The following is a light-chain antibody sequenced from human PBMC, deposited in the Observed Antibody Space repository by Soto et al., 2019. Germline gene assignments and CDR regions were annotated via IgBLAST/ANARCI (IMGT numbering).Light chain of an antibody. CDR3: TSYAGSNNLV. V-gene: IGLV2-8*01. Sequence: QSALTQPPSASGSPGQSVTISCTGTSSDVGGYNYVSWYQQRPGKAPKLMIYEVSQRPSGVPDRFSGSKSGNTASLTVSGLQAEDEADYYCTSYAGSNNLVFGGGTQLTVL. CDR2: EVS. J-gene: IGLJ7*01. CDR1: SSDVGGYNY.